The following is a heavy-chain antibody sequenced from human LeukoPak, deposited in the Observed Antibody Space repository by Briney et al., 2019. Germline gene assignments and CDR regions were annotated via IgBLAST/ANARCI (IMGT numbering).Heavy chain of an antibody. Sequence: GGSLRLSCAASGFTFSSYEMNWVRQAPGKGLEWVSYITSSGGTIYYADSVRGRFTISRDNAKNSLYLQMNSLRAEDTAVYYCARPPYSSSWDPGWFDPWGQGTLITVSS. J-gene: IGHJ5*02. CDR3: ARPPYSSSWDPGWFDP. D-gene: IGHD6-13*01. V-gene: IGHV3-48*03. CDR1: GFTFSSYE. CDR2: ITSSGGTI.